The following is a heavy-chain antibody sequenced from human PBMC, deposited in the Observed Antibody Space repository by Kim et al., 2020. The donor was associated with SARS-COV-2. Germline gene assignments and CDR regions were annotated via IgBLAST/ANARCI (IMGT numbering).Heavy chain of an antibody. Sequence: SQKFQGRVTITRDTSASTAYMELSSLRSEDTAVYYCYYDSSGYYYANFDYWGQGTLVTVSP. J-gene: IGHJ4*02. CDR3: YYDSSGYYYANFDY. V-gene: IGHV1-3*01. D-gene: IGHD3-22*01.